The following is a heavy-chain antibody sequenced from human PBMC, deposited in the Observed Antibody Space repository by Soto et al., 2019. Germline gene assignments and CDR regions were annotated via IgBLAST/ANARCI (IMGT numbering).Heavy chain of an antibody. D-gene: IGHD5-12*01. V-gene: IGHV1-24*01. J-gene: IGHJ4*02. CDR2: FDPEDGET. CDR3: ATHFVRQVATISPFDY. CDR1: GYTLTELS. Sequence: GASVKVSCKVSGYTLTELSMHWVRQAPGKGLEWMGGFDPEDGETIYAQKFQGRVTMTEDTSTDTAYMELSSLRSEDTAVYYCATHFVRQVATISPFDYWGQGTLVTVSS.